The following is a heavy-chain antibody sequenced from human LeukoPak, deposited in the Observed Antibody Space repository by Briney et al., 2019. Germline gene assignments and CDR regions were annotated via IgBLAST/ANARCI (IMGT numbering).Heavy chain of an antibody. CDR1: GFTFSSYG. Sequence: GGSLRLSCAASGFTFSSYGMHWVRQAPGKGLEWVAFIRPDGDNKYYADSVKGRFTISRDNSKNTLYLQMNSLRAEDTAVRYCARARRSGGITLIRGVKDRGWFDSWGQGTLVTVSS. CDR3: ARARRSGGITLIRGVKDRGWFDS. D-gene: IGHD3-10*01. V-gene: IGHV3-30*02. J-gene: IGHJ5*01. CDR2: IRPDGDNK.